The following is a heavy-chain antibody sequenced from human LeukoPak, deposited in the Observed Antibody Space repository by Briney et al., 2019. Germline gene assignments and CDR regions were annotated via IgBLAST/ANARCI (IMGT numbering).Heavy chain of an antibody. V-gene: IGHV4-30-2*01. CDR2: IYHSGST. CDR1: GGSISSGGYY. Sequence: SETLSLTCTVTGGSISSGGYYWSWIRQPPGKGLEWIGYIYHSGSTYYNPSLKSRVTISVDRSKNQFSLKLSSVTAADTAVYYCASSGIAAAGTGPSYYYGMDVWGQGTTVTVSS. D-gene: IGHD6-13*01. J-gene: IGHJ6*02. CDR3: ASSGIAAAGTGPSYYYGMDV.